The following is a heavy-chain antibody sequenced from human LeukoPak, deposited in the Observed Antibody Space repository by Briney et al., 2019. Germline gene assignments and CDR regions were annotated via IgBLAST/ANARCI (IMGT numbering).Heavy chain of an antibody. V-gene: IGHV3-72*01. CDR3: ARPINYYYFYMDV. J-gene: IGHJ6*03. CDR1: GFTFSDHY. Sequence: GGSLRLSCAAPGFTFSDHYMDWVRQAPGKGLEWIGRIRNKANSYTTEYAASVKGRFTISRDDSKNSLYLQMNSLKTEDTAVYYCARPINYYYFYMDVWGKGTTVTV. CDR2: IRNKANSYTT.